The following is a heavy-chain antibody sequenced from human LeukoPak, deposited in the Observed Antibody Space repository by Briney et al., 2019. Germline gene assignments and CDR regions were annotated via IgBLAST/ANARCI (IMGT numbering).Heavy chain of an antibody. CDR3: ARFMNYYDSSGYAFDI. CDR2: IYSGGST. Sequence: GGSLRLSCAASGFTISSNYTSWVRQAPGKGLEWVSVIYSGGSTYYSDSVKGRFTISRDNSKNTLYLQMNSLRAEDTAVYYCARFMNYYDSSGYAFDIWGQGTMVTVSS. D-gene: IGHD3-22*01. CDR1: GFTISSNY. J-gene: IGHJ3*02. V-gene: IGHV3-66*01.